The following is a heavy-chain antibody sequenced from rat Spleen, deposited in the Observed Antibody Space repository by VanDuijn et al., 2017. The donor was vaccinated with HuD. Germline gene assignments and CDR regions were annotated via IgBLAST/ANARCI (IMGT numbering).Heavy chain of an antibody. J-gene: IGHJ2*01. CDR3: TRGTYFRH. CDR1: GLTFSDFA. Sequence: EVQLVESGGGLVQPGRSLKISCAASGLTFSDFAMTWVRQSPQKGLEWVAMIIYDASRIYYRDSVKGRFTISRDIAKSTLYLQMNDLRSEDTATYYCTRGTYFRHWGQGVMVTVSS. V-gene: IGHV5-17*01. CDR2: IIYDASRI. D-gene: IGHD4-6*01.